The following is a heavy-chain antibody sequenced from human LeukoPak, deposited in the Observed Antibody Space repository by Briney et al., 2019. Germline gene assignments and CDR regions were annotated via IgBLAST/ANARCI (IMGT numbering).Heavy chain of an antibody. CDR1: GFTSSSYW. V-gene: IGHV3-7*01. Sequence: RAGGSLRLSCAASGFTSSSYWMSWVRQAPGKGLEWVANIKQDGSEKYYVDSVKGRFTISRDNAKNSLYLQMNSLRAEDTAVYYCASSGVLLWFGEYFDYWGQGTLVTVSS. CDR3: ASSGVLLWFGEYFDY. D-gene: IGHD3-10*01. CDR2: IKQDGSEK. J-gene: IGHJ4*02.